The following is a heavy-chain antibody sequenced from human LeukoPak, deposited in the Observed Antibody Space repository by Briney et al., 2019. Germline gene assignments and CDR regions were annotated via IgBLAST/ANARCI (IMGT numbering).Heavy chain of an antibody. CDR3: ARDNSVGDNAWWFDP. CDR2: INPTGGST. CDR1: GYTFTSYY. V-gene: IGHV1-46*01. D-gene: IGHD1-26*01. J-gene: IGHJ5*02. Sequence: EASVKVSCKASGYTFTSYYMHWVRQAHGQGREWMGLINPTGGSTGYAQKFQGRVTMTRDISTSTDYMELSSLRSEDTAIYYCARDNSVGDNAWWFDPWGQGTLVTVSS.